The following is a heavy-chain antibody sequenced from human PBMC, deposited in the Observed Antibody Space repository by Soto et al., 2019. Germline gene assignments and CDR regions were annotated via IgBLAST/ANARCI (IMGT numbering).Heavy chain of an antibody. J-gene: IGHJ4*02. CDR2: ISISGRTI. D-gene: IGHD4-17*01. Sequence: EVQLKASGGGLVQPGGSLSLSCAASGFTFSRYSMNWVRQAPGKGLEWVSFISISGRTIYYPASVKGRFTISRDNATHPLNLQMTNLRHEDTAGYYCASASDYGANTPYFESWGPGTLVTVST. CDR3: ASASDYGANTPYFES. V-gene: IGHV3-48*02. CDR1: GFTFSRYS.